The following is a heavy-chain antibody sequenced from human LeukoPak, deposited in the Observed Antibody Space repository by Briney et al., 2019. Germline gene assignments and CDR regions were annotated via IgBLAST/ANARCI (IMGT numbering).Heavy chain of an antibody. D-gene: IGHD3-22*01. Sequence: GGSLRLSCVASGFTFSDYYMSWIRQALGKGLEWVSHISSRGTITYYADSVEGRFTISRDNAKNSLCLQMNSLRAEDTAVYYCARTAYYYDSSGYDDAFDIWGQGTMVTVSS. V-gene: IGHV3-11*01. CDR3: ARTAYYYDSSGYDDAFDI. J-gene: IGHJ3*02. CDR2: ISSRGTIT. CDR1: GFTFSDYY.